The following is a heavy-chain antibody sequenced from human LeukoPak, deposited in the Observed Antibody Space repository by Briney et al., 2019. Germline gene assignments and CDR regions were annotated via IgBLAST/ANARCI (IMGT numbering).Heavy chain of an antibody. CDR3: AKGVYYNWFDP. Sequence: PGGSLRLSCAASGFTFSSYWMHWVRQAPGKGLVWVSRISTDGTYTEYADSVKGRFTISRDNAKDTLYLQMNSLRAEDTALYYCAKGVYYNWFDPWDQGTLVTVSS. CDR1: GFTFSSYW. V-gene: IGHV3-74*03. CDR2: ISTDGTYT. D-gene: IGHD5/OR15-5a*01. J-gene: IGHJ5*02.